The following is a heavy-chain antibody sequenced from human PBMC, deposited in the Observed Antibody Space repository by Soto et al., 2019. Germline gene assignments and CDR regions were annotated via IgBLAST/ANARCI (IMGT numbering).Heavy chain of an antibody. V-gene: IGHV5-51*01. J-gene: IGHJ6*02. D-gene: IGHD1-1*01. CDR3: ATYGTTGTGRPYYYYGMDV. CDR2: IYPGDSDT. CDR1: GYSFTTYW. Sequence: PGESLKISCKGSGYSFTTYWIGWVRQMPGKGLEWMGIIYPGDSDTRYSPSFQGQVTISADKSISTAYLQWSSLKASDTAMYYCATYGTTGTGRPYYYYGMDVWGQGTTVTVSS.